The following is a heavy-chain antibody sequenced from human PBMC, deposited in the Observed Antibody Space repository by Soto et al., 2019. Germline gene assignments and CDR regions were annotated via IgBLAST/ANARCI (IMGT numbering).Heavy chain of an antibody. CDR3: ARHEGVWFGAMTDYYYYGMDC. V-gene: IGHV5-10-1*01. D-gene: IGHD3-10*01. Sequence: PGESIKISCKGSRYSFTSYSSIWVRQMPWKSLELLGRIDPSXSSTLYSPCFQGHVTISPDKSISTAYLQWSSLKASDTAMSYCARHEGVWFGAMTDYYYYGMDCWGQGTTVTVSS. CDR1: RYSFTSYS. J-gene: IGHJ6*02. CDR2: IDPSXSST.